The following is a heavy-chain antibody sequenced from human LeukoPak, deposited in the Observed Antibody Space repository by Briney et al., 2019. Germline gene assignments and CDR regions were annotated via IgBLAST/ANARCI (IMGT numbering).Heavy chain of an antibody. CDR3: ARGWVVGAHFDY. J-gene: IGHJ4*02. CDR2: ISSSSSYI. D-gene: IGHD1-26*01. CDR1: GFTFSSYS. V-gene: IGHV3-21*01. Sequence: GGSLRLSCAASGFTFSSYSMNWVRQAPGKGLEWVSSISSSSSYIYYADSVKGRFTISRDNAKNSLYLQMSSLRAEDTAVYYCARGWVVGAHFDYWGQGTLVTVSS.